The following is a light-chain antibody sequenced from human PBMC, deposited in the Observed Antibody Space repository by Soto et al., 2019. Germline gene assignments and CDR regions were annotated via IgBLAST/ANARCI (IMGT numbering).Light chain of an antibody. V-gene: IGKV3-20*01. J-gene: IGKJ3*01. CDR3: QQYDSSPVT. CDR2: GAS. Sequence: EIVLTQSPGTLSLSPGERATLSCRASQSVSSSYLAWYQQKPGQAPRLLIYGASSRATGIPDRFSGSGSGTDFTLTISRLEPEDFAVYYCQQYDSSPVTFGPGTNVDIK. CDR1: QSVSSSY.